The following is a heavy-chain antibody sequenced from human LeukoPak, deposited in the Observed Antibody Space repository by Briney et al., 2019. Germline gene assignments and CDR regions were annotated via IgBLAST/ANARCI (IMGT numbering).Heavy chain of an antibody. Sequence: GGSLRLSCGASGFTFSSYGMHWVRQAPGKGLEWVAFIRYDGSNKYYADSVKGRFTISRDNSKNTLYLQMNSLRAEDTAVYYCAKDQPRYCSSTSCSYFDYWGQGTLVTVSS. D-gene: IGHD2-2*01. V-gene: IGHV3-30*02. CDR1: GFTFSSYG. CDR3: AKDQPRYCSSTSCSYFDY. J-gene: IGHJ4*02. CDR2: IRYDGSNK.